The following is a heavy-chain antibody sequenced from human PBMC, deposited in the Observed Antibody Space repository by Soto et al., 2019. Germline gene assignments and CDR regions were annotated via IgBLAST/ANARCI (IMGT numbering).Heavy chain of an antibody. CDR3: AKAGYCISTSCYASYYYYGMDV. CDR2: MNPNSGNT. CDR1: GYTFTSYD. V-gene: IGHV1-8*01. D-gene: IGHD2-2*03. J-gene: IGHJ6*02. Sequence: QVQLVQSGAEVKKPGASVKVSCKASGYTFTSYDINWVRQATGQELEWMGWMNPNSGNTGYAQKCEDRFTHARTTSIRKAYMELSSLRYEDTAVYYCAKAGYCISTSCYASYYYYGMDVWGQGTTVTVSS.